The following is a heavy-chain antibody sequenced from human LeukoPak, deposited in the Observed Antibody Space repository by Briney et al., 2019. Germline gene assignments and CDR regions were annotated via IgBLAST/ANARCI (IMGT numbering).Heavy chain of an antibody. CDR2: IIPIFGTA. J-gene: IGHJ3*02. D-gene: IGHD2-2*01. V-gene: IGHV1-69*05. CDR1: GGTFSSYA. CDR3: ARDTPPGYCSSTSCIEGAFDI. Sequence: GSSVKVSCRASGGTFSSYAISWVRQAPGQGLEWMGGIIPIFGTANYAQKFRGRVTITTDESTSTAYMELSSLRSEDTAVYYCARDTPPGYCSSTSCIEGAFDIWGQGTMVTVSS.